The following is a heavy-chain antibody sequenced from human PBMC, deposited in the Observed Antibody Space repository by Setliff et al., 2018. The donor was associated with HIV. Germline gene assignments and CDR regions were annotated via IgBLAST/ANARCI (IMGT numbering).Heavy chain of an antibody. J-gene: IGHJ4*02. V-gene: IGHV4-39*02. CDR1: GGSTDSGSYY. CDR3: ARDGGSSGWYFVLGYSDY. D-gene: IGHD6-19*01. Sequence: SETLSLTCTVAGGSTDSGSYYWAWIRQPPGKGLEWIGSMYYTGSTYYNPSLKSRVTISIDTSKNQFSLKLNSVTAADTAMYYCARDGGSSGWYFVLGYSDYWGPGTLVTVSS. CDR2: MYYTGST.